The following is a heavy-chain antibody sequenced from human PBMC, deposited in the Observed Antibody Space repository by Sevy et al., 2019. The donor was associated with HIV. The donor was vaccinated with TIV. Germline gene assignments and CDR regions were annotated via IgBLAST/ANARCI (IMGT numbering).Heavy chain of an antibody. CDR1: GGAITTCAYS. V-gene: IGHV4-31*03. Sequence: TLSLTCTVTGGAITTCAYSWSWIRQRPAKGLDWIGYIFHSGSPYFNPTLKSRASMSVDTSKTQFSLTLTSVTAADTAVYYCARHATVNTYYGMDVWGQGTTVTVSS. J-gene: IGHJ6*02. CDR3: ARHATVNTYYGMDV. D-gene: IGHD3-10*01. CDR2: IFHSGSP.